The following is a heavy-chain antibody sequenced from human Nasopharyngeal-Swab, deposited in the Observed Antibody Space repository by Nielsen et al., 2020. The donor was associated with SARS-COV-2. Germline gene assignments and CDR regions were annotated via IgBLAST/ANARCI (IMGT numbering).Heavy chain of an antibody. J-gene: IGHJ4*02. CDR2: IRTKTDGATT. D-gene: IGHD2-21*02. CDR3: TTGKICAGYCCSGPLDY. V-gene: IGHV3-15*01. CDR1: GFTFTNAA. Sequence: GESLKISCEVSGFTFTNAAMSWVRQAPGRGLEWVGRIRTKTDGATTDYAAPVKGRFTISRDESKNTMFLQMNSLRTEDTAVYYCTTGKICAGYCCSGPLDYWGQGTLVTVSS.